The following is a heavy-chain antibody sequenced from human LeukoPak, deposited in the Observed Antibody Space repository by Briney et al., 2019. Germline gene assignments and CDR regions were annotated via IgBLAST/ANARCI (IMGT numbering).Heavy chain of an antibody. D-gene: IGHD3-16*01. CDR2: ISSSGNT. CDR1: GASISGYF. Sequence: PSETLSLTCTVSGASISGYFWSWIRQPPGKGLEWIGYISSSGNTNYNPSLKSRVTISVDTSKHRFSLKLSSVTAADTAVFYCARDGYLGSSVLDYWGQGTLVTVSS. V-gene: IGHV4-59*01. CDR3: ARDGYLGSSVLDY. J-gene: IGHJ4*02.